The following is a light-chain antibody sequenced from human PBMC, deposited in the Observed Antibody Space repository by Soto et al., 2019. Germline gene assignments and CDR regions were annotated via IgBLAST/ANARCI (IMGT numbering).Light chain of an antibody. J-gene: IGKJ2*01. CDR1: QSVSSSY. Sequence: EIVLTQSPGTLSLSPGERATLSCRASQSVSSSYLAWYQQKPGQAPRLLIYGASSRATGIPDTFSGSGSGTDFPLTISRLEPEDFAVYYCQQYGSSPPYSLGQGTKLEIK. V-gene: IGKV3-20*01. CDR3: QQYGSSPPYS. CDR2: GAS.